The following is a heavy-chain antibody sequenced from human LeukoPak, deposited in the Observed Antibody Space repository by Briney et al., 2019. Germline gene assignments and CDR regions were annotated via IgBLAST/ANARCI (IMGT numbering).Heavy chain of an antibody. V-gene: IGHV3-30-3*02. CDR3: AKFASSSWYDDAFDI. D-gene: IGHD6-13*01. CDR1: GFTFSSYA. CDR2: ISYDGSNK. Sequence: GGSLRLSCAASGFTFSSYAMQWVRQAPGKGLEWVAVISYDGSNKYYADSVKGRFTISRDNSKNTLYLQMNSLRAEDTAVYYCAKFASSSWYDDAFDIWGQGTMVTVSS. J-gene: IGHJ3*02.